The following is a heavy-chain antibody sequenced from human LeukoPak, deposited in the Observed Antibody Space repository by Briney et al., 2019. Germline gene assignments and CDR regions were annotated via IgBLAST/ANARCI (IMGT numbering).Heavy chain of an antibody. V-gene: IGHV3-30*01. J-gene: IGHJ4*02. CDR3: VRDLLMTDQVF. D-gene: IGHD2-21*02. CDR2: ISWDATNE. CDR1: GFSFDGFA. Sequence: GSSLRLSCVASGFSFDGFALYWVRQAPGKGLEWVALISWDATNEYYADSVRGRFTISRDNSKNTLFLQMNSLRHEDTAVYYCVRDLLMTDQVFWGQGTLVTVSS.